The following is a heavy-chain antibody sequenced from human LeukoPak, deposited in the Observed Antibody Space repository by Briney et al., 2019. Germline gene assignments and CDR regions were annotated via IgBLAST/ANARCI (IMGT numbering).Heavy chain of an antibody. CDR1: GFTFSSYS. J-gene: IGHJ4*02. CDR3: ARKRDYGDYALGFDY. Sequence: GGSLRLSCAASGFTFSSYSMNWVRQAPGKGLGWVSSISSSSSYIYYADSVKGRFTISRDNAKNSLYLQMNSLRAEDTAVYYCARKRDYGDYALGFDYWGQGTLVTVSS. CDR2: ISSSSSYI. V-gene: IGHV3-21*01. D-gene: IGHD4-17*01.